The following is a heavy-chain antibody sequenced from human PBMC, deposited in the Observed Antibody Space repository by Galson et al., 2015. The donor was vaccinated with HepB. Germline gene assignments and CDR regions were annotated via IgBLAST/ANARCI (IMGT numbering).Heavy chain of an antibody. D-gene: IGHD2-2*03. CDR1: GGSISSVSYY. V-gene: IGHV4-39*01. CDR3: ARHGYYYFGLDV. J-gene: IGHJ6*02. CDR2: MSYTGST. Sequence: ETLSLTCSVSGGSISSVSYYWGWIRQPPGKGLEWIESMSYTGSTYYNASLKSRVTISLDTSKNQFSLKLNSATAGDTAVYYCARHGYYYFGLDVWGQGTAVTVSS.